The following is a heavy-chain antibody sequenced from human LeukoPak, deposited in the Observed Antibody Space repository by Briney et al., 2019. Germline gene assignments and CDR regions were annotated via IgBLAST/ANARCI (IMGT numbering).Heavy chain of an antibody. D-gene: IGHD6-13*01. CDR3: ARVGAAAGTGYYYYMDV. V-gene: IGHV6-1*01. J-gene: IGHJ6*03. CDR2: TYYRSKWYN. CDR1: GDSVSSNSAA. Sequence: SQTLSLTFAFSGDSVSSNSAAWNWLRQSPSRGLEWLGSTYYRSKWYNDYAVSVKSRITINPDTSKNQFSLQLNSVTPEDTAVYYCARVGAAAGTGYYYYMDVWGKGTTVTISS.